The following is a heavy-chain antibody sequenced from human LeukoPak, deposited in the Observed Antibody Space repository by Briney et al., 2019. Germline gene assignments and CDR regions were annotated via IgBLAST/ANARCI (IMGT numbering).Heavy chain of an antibody. CDR3: ARDEASRTSLLWFGRSYYYYDMDV. V-gene: IGHV1-18*01. D-gene: IGHD3-10*01. CDR1: GYTFTSYG. Sequence: ASVKVSCKASGYTFTSYGISWVRQAPGQGLEWMGWISAYNGNTNYAQKLQGRVTMTTDTSTSTAYMELRSLRSDDTAVYYCARDEASRTSLLWFGRSYYYYDMDVWGQGTTVTVSS. J-gene: IGHJ6*02. CDR2: ISAYNGNT.